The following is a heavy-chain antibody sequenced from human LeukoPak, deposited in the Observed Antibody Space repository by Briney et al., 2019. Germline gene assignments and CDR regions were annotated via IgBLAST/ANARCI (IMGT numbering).Heavy chain of an antibody. CDR2: IYSGGST. CDR3: ASSVVVPAAIRGVDY. J-gene: IGHJ4*02. V-gene: IGHV3-53*01. D-gene: IGHD2-2*02. CDR1: GFTVSSNY. Sequence: HAGGSLRLSCAASGFTVSSNYMSWVRQAPGKGLEWVSVIYSGGSTYCADSVKGRFTISRDNSKNTLYLQMNSLRAEDTAVYYCASSVVVPAAIRGVDYWGQGTLVTVSS.